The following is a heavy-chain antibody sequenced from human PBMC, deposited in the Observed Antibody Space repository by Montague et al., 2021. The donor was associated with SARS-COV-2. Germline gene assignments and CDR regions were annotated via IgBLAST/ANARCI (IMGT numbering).Heavy chain of an antibody. D-gene: IGHD5-12*01. Sequence: SETLSLTCAVYGASSSNYYWSWIRQSPGKGLEWVGEINHSGYTDXNPSLESRLTISLDSSKKQFSLKMTSVTAADTAIYYCASAPRYSFGFWAYWGQGTLVSVSP. CDR3: ASAPRYSFGFWAY. V-gene: IGHV4-34*01. CDR1: GASSSNYY. CDR2: INHSGYT. J-gene: IGHJ4*02.